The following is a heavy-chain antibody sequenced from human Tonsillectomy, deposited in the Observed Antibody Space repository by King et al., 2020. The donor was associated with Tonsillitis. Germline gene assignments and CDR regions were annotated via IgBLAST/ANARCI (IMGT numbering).Heavy chain of an antibody. J-gene: IGHJ5*02. CDR3: ARDSSGFNWFDP. V-gene: IGHV3-74*01. D-gene: IGHD6-19*01. CDR2: INSDGRST. Sequence: VQLVESGGGLVQPGGSLRLSCAASGFTFSSYRMHWVRQAPGKGLVWVSRINSDGRSTSYADSVKGRFTISRDNAKSTLFLQMNSLRAEDTDVYYCARDSSGFNWFDPWGQGPLVTVSS. CDR1: GFTFSSYR.